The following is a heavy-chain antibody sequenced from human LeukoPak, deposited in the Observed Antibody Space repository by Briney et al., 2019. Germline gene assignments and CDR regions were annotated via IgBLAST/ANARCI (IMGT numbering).Heavy chain of an antibody. CDR2: IRNDASNT. CDR1: GFTFSSYG. D-gene: IGHD3-10*01. CDR3: AKRAGSAWSAGA. Sequence: GGSLRLSCAASGFTFSSYGMHWVRQAPGKGLDWVAYIRNDASNTYYADSVKGRFSISRDNSKNTVYLQMNSLIPEDTAVYYCAKRAGSAWSAGAWGQGTLVTAPS. J-gene: IGHJ5*02. V-gene: IGHV3-30*02.